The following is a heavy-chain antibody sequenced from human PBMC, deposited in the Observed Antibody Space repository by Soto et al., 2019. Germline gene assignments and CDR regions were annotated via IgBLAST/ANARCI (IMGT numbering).Heavy chain of an antibody. D-gene: IGHD3-10*01. CDR3: ARLVYDTRLNYMYFDF. CDR2: IFHDGTA. J-gene: IGHJ4*02. Sequence: QVKLQESGPGLATPSGTLSLTCAVSGVSLTSGNWWTWVRQSPQRGLEYIGEIFHDGTANYYPSFERRVAMSVDTSRNQFSLTLPSVTAADTAVYFCARLVYDTRLNYMYFDFWGPGTLVTVSS. CDR1: GVSLTSGNW. V-gene: IGHV4-4*02.